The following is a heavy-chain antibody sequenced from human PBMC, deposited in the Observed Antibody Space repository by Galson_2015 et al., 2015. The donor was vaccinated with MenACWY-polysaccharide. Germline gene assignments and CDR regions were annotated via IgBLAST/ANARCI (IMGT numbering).Heavy chain of an antibody. CDR3: ARGSHYSYYYMDV. Sequence: SVKVSCKASGYTFGSRDINWVRQATGQGLEWMGWMNPNSGNTGYAQKFKGRATMTRNTSITTAYMELSSLRSEDTAVYYCARGSHYSYYYMDVWGKGTTVIVSS. CDR1: GYTFGSRD. CDR2: MNPNSGNT. V-gene: IGHV1-8*01. J-gene: IGHJ6*03.